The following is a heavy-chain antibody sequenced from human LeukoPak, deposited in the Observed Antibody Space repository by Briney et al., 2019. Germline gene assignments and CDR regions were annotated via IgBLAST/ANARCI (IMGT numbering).Heavy chain of an antibody. V-gene: IGHV4-38-2*02. CDR1: GYSISSGYY. CDR2: IYHSGST. Sequence: SETLSLTCTVSGYSISSGYYWGWIRQPPGKGLEWIGSIYHSGSTYYNPSLKSRVTISVDTSKNQFSLKLSSVTAADRAVYYCARVSSSWYQDWFFDLWGRGTLVTVSS. J-gene: IGHJ2*01. D-gene: IGHD6-13*01. CDR3: ARVSSSWYQDWFFDL.